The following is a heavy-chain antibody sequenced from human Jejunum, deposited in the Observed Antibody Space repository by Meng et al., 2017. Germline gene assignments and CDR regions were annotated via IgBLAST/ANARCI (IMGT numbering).Heavy chain of an antibody. J-gene: IGHJ3*02. Sequence: ASVKVSCKASGDNFIIYAMHWVRQAPGQGPEWMGWINTGNGEAEYSQEFQGRVTITRDTSTSTVYFALSSLRSDDTAVYYCARDRGGLIGGTYDRYGMYIWGQGTMVTVSS. CDR3: ARDRGGLIGGTYDRYGMYI. D-gene: IGHD3-3*01. CDR1: GDNFIIYA. V-gene: IGHV1-3*04. CDR2: INTGNGEA.